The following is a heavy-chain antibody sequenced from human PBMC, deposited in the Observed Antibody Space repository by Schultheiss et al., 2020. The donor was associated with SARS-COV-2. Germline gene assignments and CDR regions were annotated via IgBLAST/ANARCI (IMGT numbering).Heavy chain of an antibody. CDR1: GFTFSSYW. J-gene: IGHJ4*02. Sequence: GESLKISCAASGFTFSSYWMSWVRQAPGKGLEWVSVIYSGGSTYYADSVKGRFTISRDNSKNTLYLQMNSLRAEDTAVYYCARGDSSYDYWGQGTLVTVSS. V-gene: IGHV3-53*01. CDR3: ARGDSSYDY. D-gene: IGHD6-6*01. CDR2: IYSGGST.